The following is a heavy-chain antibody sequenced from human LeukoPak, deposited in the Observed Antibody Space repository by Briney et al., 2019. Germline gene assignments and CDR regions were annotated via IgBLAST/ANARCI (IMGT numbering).Heavy chain of an antibody. CDR1: GFTFSSYG. D-gene: IGHD2-21*02. J-gene: IGHJ6*02. V-gene: IGHV3-30*18. CDR2: ISYDGSNK. Sequence: GGSLRLSCAASGFTFSSYGMHWVRQAPGKGLEWVAVISYDGSNKYYADSVKGRFTISRDNSKNTLYLQMNGLRAEDTAVYYCAKGATDGDFGDYYYYGMDVWGQGTTVTVSS. CDR3: AKGATDGDFGDYYYYGMDV.